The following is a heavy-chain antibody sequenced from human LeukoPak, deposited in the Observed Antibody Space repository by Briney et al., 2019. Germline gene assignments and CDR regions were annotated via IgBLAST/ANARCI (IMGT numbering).Heavy chain of an antibody. CDR2: ISTYNGNT. Sequence: ASVKVSCKASGHIFTQYGISWVRQAPGQGFEWMASISTYNGNTNYAQNFQGRVTVTTDTSTSTAYMELRSLRSDDTAVYYCARRTGYNYYYMEVWGQGTTVTVSS. D-gene: IGHD3/OR15-3a*01. CDR3: ARRTGYNYYYMEV. V-gene: IGHV1-18*01. J-gene: IGHJ6*03. CDR1: GHIFTQYG.